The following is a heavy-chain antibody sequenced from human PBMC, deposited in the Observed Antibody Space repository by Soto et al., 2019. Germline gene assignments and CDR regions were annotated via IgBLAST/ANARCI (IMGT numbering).Heavy chain of an antibody. J-gene: IGHJ5*02. Sequence: QVQLVQSGAEVKKPGASVKVSCKASGYTFTSYGISWVRQAPGQGLEWMGRISGYNGNTNYAQKLQGRVTMTTDTSTSKAYMELRSLRSDDTAGYDCARDRGHNWNPGGFDPRGQGTLVTVSS. V-gene: IGHV1-18*01. CDR3: ARDRGHNWNPGGFDP. D-gene: IGHD1-20*01. CDR1: GYTFTSYG. CDR2: ISGYNGNT.